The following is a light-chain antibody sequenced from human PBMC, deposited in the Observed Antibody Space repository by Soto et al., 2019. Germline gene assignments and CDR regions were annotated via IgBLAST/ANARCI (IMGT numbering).Light chain of an antibody. Sequence: DIQMTQSPSTLSASVGDRVTITCRASQNLNNWLAGFQQKPGKAPTLLIYKASGLESGVPSRFSGSGSGTEFTLTISSLQPDDFSTYYCQQYNSYPWTFGQGTKVEIK. CDR2: KAS. CDR3: QQYNSYPWT. CDR1: QNLNNW. J-gene: IGKJ1*01. V-gene: IGKV1-5*03.